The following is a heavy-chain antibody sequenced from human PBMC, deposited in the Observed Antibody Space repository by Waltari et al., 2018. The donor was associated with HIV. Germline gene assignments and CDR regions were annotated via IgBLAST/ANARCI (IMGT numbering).Heavy chain of an antibody. Sequence: QVQLVESGGGVVQPGRSLRLSCAASGLTFSSYAMHWVRQAPGKGLEWVAVISIDGSNKYYADSVKGRFTISRDNSKNTLYLQMNSLRAEDTAVYYCARDWGSLRDDYYYYGMDVWGQGTTVTVSS. J-gene: IGHJ6*02. CDR2: ISIDGSNK. D-gene: IGHD3-16*01. V-gene: IGHV3-30*04. CDR3: ARDWGSLRDDYYYYGMDV. CDR1: GLTFSSYA.